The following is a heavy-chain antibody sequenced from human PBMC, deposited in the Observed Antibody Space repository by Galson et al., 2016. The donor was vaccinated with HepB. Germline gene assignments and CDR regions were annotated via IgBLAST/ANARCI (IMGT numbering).Heavy chain of an antibody. Sequence: SLRLSCAASGFTFRTFAMHWVRQPPGKGLEWVGVVSYDGSTSYYSDSVRGRFTVSRDQSRSALYLQMNSPRVDDTAVYYCARDVTAYTSGWGGFEWSDPWGQGTLVTVSS. CDR1: GFTFRTFA. CDR3: ARDVTAYTSGWGGFEWSDP. D-gene: IGHD6-19*01. CDR2: VSYDGSTS. V-gene: IGHV3-30-3*01. J-gene: IGHJ5*02.